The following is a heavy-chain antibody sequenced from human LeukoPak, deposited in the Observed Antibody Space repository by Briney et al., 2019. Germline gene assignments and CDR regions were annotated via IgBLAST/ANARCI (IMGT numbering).Heavy chain of an antibody. CDR2: MSNSGTT. CDR3: ARIRSPASSSSLDP. Sequence: PSETLSLTCTVSGDSISSTRYYWGWIRRPPGKGLEWIGHMSNSGTTSYNPSLKSRVTLSVDTSKNQFSLKLTSVTAADTAVYYCARIRSPASSSSLDPWGQGTLVIVSS. V-gene: IGHV4-61*05. CDR1: GDSISSTRYY. J-gene: IGHJ5*02. D-gene: IGHD6-6*01.